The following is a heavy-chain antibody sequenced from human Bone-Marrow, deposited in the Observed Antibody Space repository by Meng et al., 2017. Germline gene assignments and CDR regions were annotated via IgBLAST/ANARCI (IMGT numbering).Heavy chain of an antibody. CDR2: ISGSGGST. D-gene: IGHD1-26*01. J-gene: IGHJ4*02. CDR3: ARQVGPDY. Sequence: VHVVGSGGGLVQPGGSLRLSCSASAFTFSNYAMIWVRRAPGKGLEWVSAISGSGGSTYYPDSVKGRFTISRDNSKNTLFLQMNSLRVEDTAIYYCARQVGPDYWGQGTLVTVSS. CDR1: AFTFSNYA. V-gene: IGHV3-23*04.